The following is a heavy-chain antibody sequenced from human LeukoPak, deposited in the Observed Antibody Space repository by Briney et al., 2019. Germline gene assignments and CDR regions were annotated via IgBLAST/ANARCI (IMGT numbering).Heavy chain of an antibody. CDR3: ARGPTGPPKGTRLNSGWEY. D-gene: IGHD6-19*01. V-gene: IGHV1-69*04. J-gene: IGHJ4*02. Sequence: SAKVSCEASGGTFSIYAISSVRQAPRQGVEWMGRIIPILGIANYAQKFKGRVTITADKSTSTAYMELSSLRSEDTAVYYCARGPTGPPKGTRLNSGWEYWGQGTLVTASS. CDR1: GGTFSIYA. CDR2: IIPILGIA.